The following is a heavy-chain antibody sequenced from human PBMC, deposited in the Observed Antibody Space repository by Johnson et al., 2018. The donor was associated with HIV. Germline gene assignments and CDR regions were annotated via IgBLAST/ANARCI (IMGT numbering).Heavy chain of an antibody. J-gene: IGHJ3*01. D-gene: IGHD1-26*01. CDR3: AKGGVWEIPLGFGAVDF. Sequence: QVQLVESGGGVVQPGGSLRLSCAASAFTFSSYAIHWVRQAPGKGLEWVAFIHYDGNNKYYADSVKGRFTISRDNSKNTLFLQMNSLRDEDTAVYFCAKGGVWEIPLGFGAVDFWGQGTMVSASS. CDR2: IHYDGNNK. V-gene: IGHV3-30*02. CDR1: AFTFSSYA.